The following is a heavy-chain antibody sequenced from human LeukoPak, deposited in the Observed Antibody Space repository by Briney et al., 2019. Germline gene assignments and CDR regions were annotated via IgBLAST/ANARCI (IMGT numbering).Heavy chain of an antibody. CDR1: GFTFSSYS. Sequence: GGSLRLSCAASGFTFSSYSMNWVRQAPGKGLEWVSSISSSSSYIYYADSVKGRFTISRDNAKNSLYLQMNSLRAEDTAVYYCARLLGYYDSSGPTKNDLFDYWGQGTLVTVSS. J-gene: IGHJ4*02. D-gene: IGHD3-22*01. V-gene: IGHV3-21*01. CDR3: ARLLGYYDSSGPTKNDLFDY. CDR2: ISSSSSYI.